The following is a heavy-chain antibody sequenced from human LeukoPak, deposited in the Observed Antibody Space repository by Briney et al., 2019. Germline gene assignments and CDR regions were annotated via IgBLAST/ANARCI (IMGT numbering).Heavy chain of an antibody. CDR2: ISYDGSNK. CDR3: ARDTAMIVVGSFDY. CDR1: GFTFSSYA. J-gene: IGHJ4*02. D-gene: IGHD3-22*01. Sequence: GRSLRLSCAASGFTFSSYAMHWVRQAPGKGLEWVAVISYDGSNKYYADSVKGRFTISRDNAKNSLYLQMNSLRAEDTAVYYCARDTAMIVVGSFDYWGQGTLVTVSS. V-gene: IGHV3-30-3*01.